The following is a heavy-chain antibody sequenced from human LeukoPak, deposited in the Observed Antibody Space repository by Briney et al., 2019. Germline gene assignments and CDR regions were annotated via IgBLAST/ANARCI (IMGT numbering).Heavy chain of an antibody. Sequence: GGSLRLSCAASGLTFSTYNMNWVRQAPGKGLEWVSYINSSNSPIYYADSVKGRFAISRDNGKNSLYLQMNSLRDEDTAVYYCARDRCSGGSCYFDYWGQGTLVTVSS. CDR1: GLTFSTYN. V-gene: IGHV3-48*02. CDR2: INSSNSPI. D-gene: IGHD2-15*01. CDR3: ARDRCSGGSCYFDY. J-gene: IGHJ4*02.